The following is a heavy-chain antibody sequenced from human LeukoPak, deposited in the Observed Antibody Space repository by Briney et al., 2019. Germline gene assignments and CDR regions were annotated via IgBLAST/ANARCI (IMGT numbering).Heavy chain of an antibody. CDR1: GDTFSSYA. D-gene: IGHD3-16*01. CDR3: AKDKRGRVQLSPFDS. J-gene: IGHJ4*02. CDR2: ISGSGGST. Sequence: GGSLRLSCGASGDTFSSYARCCVRQAPGKGREWGSAISGSGGSTYYADSVKGRFTISRDNSQNTLYLHMNSRRAVDTAVLYCAKDKRGRVQLSPFDSWGQGTLVTVSS. V-gene: IGHV3-23*01.